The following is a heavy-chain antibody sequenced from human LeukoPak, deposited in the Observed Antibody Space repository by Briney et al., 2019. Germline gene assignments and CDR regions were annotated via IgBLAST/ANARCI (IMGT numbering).Heavy chain of an antibody. D-gene: IGHD3-3*01. J-gene: IGHJ4*02. CDR1: GFTVSSNY. V-gene: IGHV3-53*01. Sequence: GGSLRLSCAASGFTVSSNYMSWVRQAPGKGLEWVSVIYSGGSTYYADSVKGRFTISRDNSKNTLYLQMNSLRAEDTAVYYCAKAVFALRFLEWFFDYWGQGTLVTVSS. CDR3: AKAVFALRFLEWFFDY. CDR2: IYSGGST.